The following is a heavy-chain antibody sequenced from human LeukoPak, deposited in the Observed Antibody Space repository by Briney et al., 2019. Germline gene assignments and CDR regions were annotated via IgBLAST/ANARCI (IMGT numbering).Heavy chain of an antibody. CDR3: ARHGTISSESYFDY. CDR2: IHNSGRT. Sequence: SETLSLTCAVSGGSVSSYYWSWIRQSPGKGLEWIGYIHNSGRTNYNPSLKSRVTGFVDTSKNQVSLRLSSVTAADTAVYYCARHGTISSESYFDYWGQGALVTVSS. CDR1: GGSVSSYY. J-gene: IGHJ4*02. D-gene: IGHD1-14*01. V-gene: IGHV4-59*08.